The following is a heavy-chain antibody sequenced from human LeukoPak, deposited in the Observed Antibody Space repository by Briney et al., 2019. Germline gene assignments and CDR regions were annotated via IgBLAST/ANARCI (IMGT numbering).Heavy chain of an antibody. CDR3: ARDGRPAYYYDFWSGYQDSAFDI. Sequence: ASVKVSCKASGYTFTGYYMHWVRQAPGQGLEWMGWINPNSGGTNYAQKFQGRVTMTRDTSISTAYIELSRLRSDDTAVYYCARDGRPAYYYDFWSGYQDSAFDIWGQGTMVTVSS. J-gene: IGHJ3*02. D-gene: IGHD3-3*01. CDR2: INPNSGGT. CDR1: GYTFTGYY. V-gene: IGHV1-2*02.